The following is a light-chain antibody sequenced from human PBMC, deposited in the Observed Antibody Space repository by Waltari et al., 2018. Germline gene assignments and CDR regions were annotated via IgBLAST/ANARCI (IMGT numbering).Light chain of an antibody. Sequence: EIVLTQSPGTLSLSPVERATLSCRASQSVSRALAWYQQKPGQVPRLLIYAASTRATGVPDRFSGSGSGTDFSLTISRLDPEDFAVYYCQHYVNLPVTFGQGTKVEI. J-gene: IGKJ1*01. V-gene: IGKV3-20*01. CDR3: QHYVNLPVT. CDR2: AAS. CDR1: QSVSRA.